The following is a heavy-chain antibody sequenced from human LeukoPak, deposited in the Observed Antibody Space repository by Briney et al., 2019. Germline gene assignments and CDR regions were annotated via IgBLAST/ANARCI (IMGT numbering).Heavy chain of an antibody. CDR3: ARALPVALYDY. J-gene: IGHJ4*02. CDR2: ISSNGGST. V-gene: IGHV3-64*01. Sequence: GGSLRLSCAASGFTFSSYAMHWVRQAPGKGLEYVSAISSNGGSTYYANSVKGRFTISRDNSKNTLYLQMGSLRAEDMAVYYCARALPVALYDYWGQGTLVTVSS. CDR1: GFTFSSYA.